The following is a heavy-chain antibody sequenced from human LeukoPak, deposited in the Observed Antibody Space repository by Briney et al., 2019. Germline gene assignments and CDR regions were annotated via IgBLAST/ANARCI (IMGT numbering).Heavy chain of an antibody. CDR2: ISTSSSYI. Sequence: GGSLRLSCAASGFTFSSYSMNWVRQAPGKGLEWVSSISTSSSYIYYADSVKGRFIISRDSAKNSLYLQMNSLRAEDTAVYYCARDPPILTGPYYYYMDVWGKGTTVTISS. J-gene: IGHJ6*03. CDR3: ARDPPILTGPYYYYMDV. V-gene: IGHV3-21*06. D-gene: IGHD3-9*01. CDR1: GFTFSSYS.